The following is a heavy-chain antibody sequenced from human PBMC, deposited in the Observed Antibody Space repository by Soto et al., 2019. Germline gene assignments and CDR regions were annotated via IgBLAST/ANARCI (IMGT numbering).Heavy chain of an antibody. CDR2: IYYRGNT. Sequence: QLQLQESGPGLVKPSETLSLTCSVSGDSINSDNYYWGWIRQPPGKGLEWIGSIYYRGNTYYNPYLKTRLTIALDKSKRQFSLKLNSVTAADSAVYFCARLEGLATISYYFDYWGQGTLVTVSS. D-gene: IGHD3-9*01. V-gene: IGHV4-39*01. J-gene: IGHJ4*02. CDR3: ARLEGLATISYYFDY. CDR1: GDSINSDNYY.